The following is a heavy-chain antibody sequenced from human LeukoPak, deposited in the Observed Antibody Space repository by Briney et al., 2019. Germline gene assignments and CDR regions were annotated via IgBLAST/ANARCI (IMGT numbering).Heavy chain of an antibody. J-gene: IGHJ4*02. D-gene: IGHD2-15*01. V-gene: IGHV1-18*01. Sequence: ASVKVSCKASGYTFTSYGISWVRQAPGQGLEWMGWISAYNGNTNYTQKLQGRVTMTTDTSTSTAYMELRSLRSDDTAVYYCARDWEVYCSGGSCYSYFDYWGQGTLVTVSS. CDR3: ARDWEVYCSGGSCYSYFDY. CDR1: GYTFTSYG. CDR2: ISAYNGNT.